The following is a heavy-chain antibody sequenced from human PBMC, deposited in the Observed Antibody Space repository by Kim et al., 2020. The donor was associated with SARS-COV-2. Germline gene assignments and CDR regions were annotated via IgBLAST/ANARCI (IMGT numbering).Heavy chain of an antibody. Sequence: SETLSLTCAVYGGSFSGYYWSWIRQPPGKGLEWIGEINHSGSTNYNPSLKSRITISVDTSKNQFSLKLSSVTAADTAVYYCARESGHMVVVVVAPYYYYCLDVWGRRTTFTVSS. V-gene: IGHV4-34*01. CDR3: ARESGHMVVVVVAPYYYYCLDV. D-gene: IGHD2-15*01. CDR2: INHSGST. CDR1: GGSFSGYY. J-gene: IGHJ6*03.